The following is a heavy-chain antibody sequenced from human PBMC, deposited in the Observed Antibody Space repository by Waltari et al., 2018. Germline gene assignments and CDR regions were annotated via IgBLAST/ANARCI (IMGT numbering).Heavy chain of an antibody. Sequence: EVQLVESGGGLVQPGGSLRIACAASGFPFSDHYMDWVRQAPGKGLEWVGRTRNKANSYTTEYAASVKGRFTVSRDESRDSLYLQMTSLKTEDTAVYYCARGYHSFDVWGQGTMVTVS. J-gene: IGHJ3*01. CDR3: ARGYHSFDV. D-gene: IGHD1-20*01. V-gene: IGHV3-72*01. CDR1: GFPFSDHY. CDR2: TRNKANSYTT.